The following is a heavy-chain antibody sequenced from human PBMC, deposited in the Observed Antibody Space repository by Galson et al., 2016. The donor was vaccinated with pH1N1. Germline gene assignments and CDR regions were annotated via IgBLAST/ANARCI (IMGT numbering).Heavy chain of an antibody. J-gene: IGHJ4*02. CDR1: GAIFNSYA. CDR3: ASSLSPQGGYSYPENLDS. Sequence: SVKVSCKASGAIFNSYAISWVRQAPGQGLEWMGRFIPIFGTANYIQRFQGKITITADESTNTAYLELTSLRSEDTAIYYCASSLSPQGGYSYPENLDSWGQGTLVTVSS. D-gene: IGHD1-14*01. V-gene: IGHV1-69*13. CDR2: FIPIFGTA.